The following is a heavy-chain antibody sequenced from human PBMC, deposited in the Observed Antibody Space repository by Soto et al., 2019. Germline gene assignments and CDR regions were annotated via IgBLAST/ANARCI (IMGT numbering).Heavy chain of an antibody. D-gene: IGHD3-3*01. CDR3: ARGRFLEWLGSHAFDI. V-gene: IGHV1-18*01. CDR1: GYTFTSYG. J-gene: IGHJ3*02. CDR2: ISAYNGDT. Sequence: GASVKVSCKASGYTFTSYGISWVRQAPGQGLEWMGWISAYNGDTDYPQKIQGRVTLTTETSTRTAYMELRSLRSDDTAVYYCARGRFLEWLGSHAFDIWGQGTMVTVSS.